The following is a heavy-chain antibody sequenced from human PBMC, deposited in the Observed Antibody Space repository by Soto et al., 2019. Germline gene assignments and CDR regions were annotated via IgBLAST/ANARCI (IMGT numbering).Heavy chain of an antibody. CDR2: INHSGST. V-gene: IGHV4-34*01. Sequence: SETLSLTCAVYGGSFSGYYWSWIRQPPGKGLEWIGEINHSGSTNYNPSLKSRVTISVDTSKNQFSLKLSSVTAADTAVYYCARVILGVVVPAEASNWFDPWGQGTLVTVSS. CDR3: ARVILGVVVPAEASNWFDP. CDR1: GGSFSGYY. J-gene: IGHJ5*02. D-gene: IGHD2-2*01.